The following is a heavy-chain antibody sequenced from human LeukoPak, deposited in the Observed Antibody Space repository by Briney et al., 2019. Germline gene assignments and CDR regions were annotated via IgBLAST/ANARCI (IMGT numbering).Heavy chain of an antibody. CDR2: IYSGGST. Sequence: GGSLRLSCAASGFTLSSNYMSWVRQAPGKGLEWVSVIYSGGSTYYSDSVKGRFTISRHNSKNTLSLQMNSLSTEDTPVYYWGVHQYAFDMWGQETMVTVSS. V-gene: IGHV3-66*04. CDR3: GVHQYAFDM. CDR1: GFTLSSNY. J-gene: IGHJ3*02.